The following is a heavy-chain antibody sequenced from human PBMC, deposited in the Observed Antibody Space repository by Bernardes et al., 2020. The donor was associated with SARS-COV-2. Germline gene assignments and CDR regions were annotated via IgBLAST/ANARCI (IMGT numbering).Heavy chain of an antibody. D-gene: IGHD6-6*01. CDR2: IDPSDSYT. V-gene: IGHV5-10-1*01. CDR3: ARHLAAPYGMDV. J-gene: IGHJ6*02. Sequence: GESLKISCKGSGYSFTSYWISWVRQMPGKGLEWMGRIDPSDSYTNYSPSFQGHVTISADKSISTGYLQWSSLKASDTAMYYCARHLAAPYGMDVWGQGTTVTVSS. CDR1: GYSFTSYW.